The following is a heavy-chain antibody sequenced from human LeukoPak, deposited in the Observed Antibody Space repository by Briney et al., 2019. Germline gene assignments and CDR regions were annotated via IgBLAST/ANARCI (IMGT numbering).Heavy chain of an antibody. CDR2: ISYDGSNK. V-gene: IGHV3-30-3*01. CDR1: GFTFSSYA. Sequence: PGGSLRPSCAASGFTFSSYAMHWVRQAPGKGLEWVTVISYDGSNKYYADSVKDRFTISRDNSKNTLYLQMSSLRAEDTAVYFCARDRLRSSDWRGWFDPWGQGTLVTVSS. CDR3: ARDRLRSSDWRGWFDP. J-gene: IGHJ5*02. D-gene: IGHD2-2*01.